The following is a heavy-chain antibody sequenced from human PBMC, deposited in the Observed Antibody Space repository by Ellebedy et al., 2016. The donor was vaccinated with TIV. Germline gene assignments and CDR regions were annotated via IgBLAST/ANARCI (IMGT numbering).Heavy chain of an antibody. CDR3: AREGRDGTLSFDY. D-gene: IGHD5-24*01. V-gene: IGHV1-69*13. J-gene: IGHJ4*02. Sequence: ASVKVSCKASGGTFSSYAISWVRQAPGQGLEWMGGIIPIFGTANYAQKFQGRVTITADESTSTAYMELSSLRSEDTAVYYCAREGRDGTLSFDYWGQGTLVTVSS. CDR2: IIPIFGTA. CDR1: GGTFSSYA.